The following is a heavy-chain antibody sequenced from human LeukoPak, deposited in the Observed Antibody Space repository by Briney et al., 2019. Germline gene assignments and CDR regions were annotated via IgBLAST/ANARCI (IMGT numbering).Heavy chain of an antibody. CDR2: INHSGST. Sequence: PSETLSLTCAVYGGSFSGYYWSWIRQPPGEGLEWIGEINHSGSTNYNPSLKSRVTISVDTSKNQFSLKLSSVTAADTAVYYCARGPAGYWGQGTLVTVSS. CDR1: GGSFSGYY. J-gene: IGHJ4*02. V-gene: IGHV4-34*01. CDR3: ARGPAGY.